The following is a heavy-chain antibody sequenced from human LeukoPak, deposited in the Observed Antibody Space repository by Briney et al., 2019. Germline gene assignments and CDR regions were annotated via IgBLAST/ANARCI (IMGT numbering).Heavy chain of an antibody. CDR1: GGSISSYY. V-gene: IGHV4-59*01. Sequence: SETLSLTCTVSGGSISSYYWSWIRQPPGKGLEWNGYIYYSWSTNYNPSLKSRVTISVDTSKNQFSLKLSSVTAADAAVYYCARGSGVVVPAAMAEEGKFDYWGQGTLVTVSS. J-gene: IGHJ4*02. CDR2: IYYSWST. D-gene: IGHD2-2*01. CDR3: ARGSGVVVPAAMAEEGKFDY.